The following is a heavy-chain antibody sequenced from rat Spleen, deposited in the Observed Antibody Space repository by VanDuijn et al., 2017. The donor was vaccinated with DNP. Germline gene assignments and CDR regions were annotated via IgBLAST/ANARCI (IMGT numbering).Heavy chain of an antibody. J-gene: IGHJ4*01. CDR1: GFTFSDYN. V-gene: IGHV5S10*01. CDR3: TTFEGTHA. CDR2: ITYDGSRT. D-gene: IGHD1-11*01. Sequence: EVQLVESGGGLVQPGNSLKLSCAASGFTFSDYNMAWVRQAPKKGLEWVATITYDGSRTYCRDSVKGRFTISRDNAKSTLYLQMDSLRPEDTATYYCTTFEGTHAWGQGTSVTVSS.